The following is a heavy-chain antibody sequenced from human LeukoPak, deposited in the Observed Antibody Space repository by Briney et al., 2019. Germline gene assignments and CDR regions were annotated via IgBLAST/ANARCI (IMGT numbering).Heavy chain of an antibody. Sequence: GGSLRLSCAASGFTVSSNYMSWVRQAPGKGLEWVSVIYSGGSTYYADSVKGRFTISRDNSKNSLYLQMNSLRAEDTAVYYCARVPWGSSGYYYYYWGHGTLVTVSS. CDR3: ARVPWGSSGYYYYY. D-gene: IGHD3-22*01. CDR1: GFTVSSNY. CDR2: IYSGGST. V-gene: IGHV3-53*01. J-gene: IGHJ4*01.